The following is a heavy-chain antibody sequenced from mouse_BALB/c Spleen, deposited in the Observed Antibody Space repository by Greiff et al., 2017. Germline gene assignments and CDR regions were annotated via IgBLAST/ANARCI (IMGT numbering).Heavy chain of an antibody. J-gene: IGHJ2*01. V-gene: IGHV3-2*02. Sequence: EVHLVESGPGLVKPSQSLSLTCTVTGYSITSDYAWNWIRQFPGNKLEWMGYISYSGSTSYNPSLKSRISITRDPSKNQFFLQLNSVTTEDTATYYCARRTVVAGFDYWGQGTTLTVSS. CDR1: GYSITSDYA. D-gene: IGHD1-1*01. CDR2: ISYSGST. CDR3: ARRTVVAGFDY.